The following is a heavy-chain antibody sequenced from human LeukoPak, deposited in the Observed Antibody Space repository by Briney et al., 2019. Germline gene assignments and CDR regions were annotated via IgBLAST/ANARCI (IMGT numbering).Heavy chain of an antibody. V-gene: IGHV3-23*01. D-gene: IGHD4-17*01. CDR3: ARAHHGDYGPFDI. J-gene: IGHJ3*02. CDR2: ISGSGGST. Sequence: GGSLRLSCAASGFTFSSYAMSWVRQAPGKGLEWVSAISGSGGSTYYADSVKGRFTISRDNSKNTLYLQMNSLRAEDTAVYYCARAHHGDYGPFDIWGQGTMVTVSS. CDR1: GFTFSSYA.